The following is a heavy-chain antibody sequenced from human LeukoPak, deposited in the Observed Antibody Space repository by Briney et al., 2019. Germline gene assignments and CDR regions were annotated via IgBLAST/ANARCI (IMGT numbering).Heavy chain of an antibody. CDR2: ISGSGGTT. V-gene: IGHV3-23*01. Sequence: ETLSLTCTVSGGSISSYYWSWIRQPPGKGLEWVSAISGSGGTTYYADSVKGRFTISRDNSKNTLYLQMNSLRAEDTAVYYCARAYEIVVVITANFDYWGQGTLVTVSS. J-gene: IGHJ4*02. CDR3: ARAYEIVVVITANFDY. D-gene: IGHD3-22*01. CDR1: GGSISSYY.